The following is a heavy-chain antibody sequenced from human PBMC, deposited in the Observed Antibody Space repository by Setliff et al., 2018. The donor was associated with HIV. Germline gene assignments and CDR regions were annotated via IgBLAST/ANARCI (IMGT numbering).Heavy chain of an antibody. J-gene: IGHJ3*01. CDR2: IYPDDSDI. V-gene: IGHV5-51*01. D-gene: IGHD2-21*01. CDR1: DYTFTTYW. Sequence: GESLTISCKALDYTFTTYWIAWVRQMPGEGLEWMGIIYPDDSDIRYNPSFQNQITISADKSIATAYLQLNNLKASDTATYYCARRDGRSMNAFQIWGPGTMVTVSS. CDR3: ARRDGRSMNAFQI.